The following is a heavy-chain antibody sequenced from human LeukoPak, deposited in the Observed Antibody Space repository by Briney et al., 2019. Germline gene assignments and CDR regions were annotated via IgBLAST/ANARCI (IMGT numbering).Heavy chain of an antibody. J-gene: IGHJ6*02. CDR1: GGSISSSSYY. Sequence: SETLSLTCTVSGGSISSSSYYWGWIRQPPGKGLEWIGSIYYSGSTYYNPSLKSRVTISVDTSKNQFSLKLSSVTAADTAVYYCARLKPGYYYYYHGMDVWGQRTTVTVSS. CDR2: IYYSGST. CDR3: ARLKPGYYYYYHGMDV. V-gene: IGHV4-39*01.